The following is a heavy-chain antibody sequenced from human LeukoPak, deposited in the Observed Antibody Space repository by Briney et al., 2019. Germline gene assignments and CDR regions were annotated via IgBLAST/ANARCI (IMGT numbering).Heavy chain of an antibody. CDR1: GFTFSSYG. CDR2: IWYDGSNK. Sequence: GGSLRLSCAASGFTFSSYGMHWVRQAPGKGLEWVAVIWYDGSNKYYADSVKGRFTISRDNSKNTLYLQMNSLRAEDTAVYYCAKDIQQQGYYYYMDVWGKGTTVTVSS. V-gene: IGHV3-33*06. D-gene: IGHD6-13*01. CDR3: AKDIQQQGYYYYMDV. J-gene: IGHJ6*03.